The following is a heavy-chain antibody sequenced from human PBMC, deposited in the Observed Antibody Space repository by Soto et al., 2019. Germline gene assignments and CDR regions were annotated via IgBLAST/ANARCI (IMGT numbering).Heavy chain of an antibody. Sequence: SETLSLTCTVSGGSISSSSYYWGWIRQPPGKGLEWIGSIYYSGSTYYNPSLKSRVTISVDTSKNQFSLKLSSVTAADTAVYYCARHSGSYYPPAYYYGMDVWGKGTTVTVPS. V-gene: IGHV4-39*01. J-gene: IGHJ6*04. CDR2: IYYSGST. D-gene: IGHD1-26*01. CDR1: GGSISSSSYY. CDR3: ARHSGSYYPPAYYYGMDV.